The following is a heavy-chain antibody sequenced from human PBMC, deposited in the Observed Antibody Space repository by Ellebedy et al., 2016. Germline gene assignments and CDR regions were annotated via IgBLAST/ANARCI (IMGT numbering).Heavy chain of an antibody. V-gene: IGHV2-5*02. CDR2: IYWDDDK. Sequence: SGPTLVTPTQTLTLTCTFPGFSLSTSGVGVGWIRQPPGKALEWLALIYWDDDKRYSPSLKSRLTIPKDTSKNQVVLTMTNMDPVDTATYYCARTRITIFGVVIWTIDCWGQGTLVTVSS. D-gene: IGHD3-3*01. J-gene: IGHJ4*02. CDR3: ARTRITIFGVVIWTIDC. CDR1: GFSLSTSGVG.